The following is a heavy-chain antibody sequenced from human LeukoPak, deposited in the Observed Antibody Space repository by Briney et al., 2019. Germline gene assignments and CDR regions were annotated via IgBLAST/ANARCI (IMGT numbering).Heavy chain of an antibody. D-gene: IGHD3-16*01. V-gene: IGHV4-59*11. J-gene: IGHJ5*02. CDR3: ARLHALGAEEFDP. Sequence: SSETLSLTRTVSGGSLTGHYRSSIRQPPGKGVGWIGYIPYTGYTNSNPSPNSRITMSVDTPNNQFSLRLTSVTATDTAVYYCARLHALGAEEFDPWGQGALVTVSS. CDR1: GGSLTGHY. CDR2: IPYTGYT.